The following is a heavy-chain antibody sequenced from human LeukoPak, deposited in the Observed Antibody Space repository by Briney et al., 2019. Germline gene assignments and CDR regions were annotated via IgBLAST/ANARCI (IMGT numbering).Heavy chain of an antibody. CDR3: AREDLGSGSYYSAFDY. CDR1: GFPFSSYA. V-gene: IGHV3-30*04. Sequence: QPGGSLRLSCAASGFPFSSYAMNWVRQAPGKGLEWVAVISYDGSNKHYADSVKGRFTISRDNAKNTLYLQMNSPRSEDTAVYYCAREDLGSGSYYSAFDYWGQGTLVIVSS. CDR2: ISYDGSNK. D-gene: IGHD3-22*01. J-gene: IGHJ4*02.